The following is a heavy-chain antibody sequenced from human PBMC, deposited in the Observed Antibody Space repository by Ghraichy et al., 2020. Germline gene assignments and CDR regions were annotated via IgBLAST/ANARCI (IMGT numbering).Heavy chain of an antibody. D-gene: IGHD3-3*02. CDR2: INPGGRNT. V-gene: IGHV1-46*01. J-gene: IGHJ4*02. CDR1: GYTFTKFY. Sequence: ASVKVSCKASGYTFTKFYVHWVRQAPGQGLEWMGIINPGGRNTNYAQKFQGRVTMTSDTSASTLYMELSSLRSEDTAVYYCARDAEWGNFDYFDYWGQGTLVTVSS. CDR3: ARDAEWGNFDYFDY.